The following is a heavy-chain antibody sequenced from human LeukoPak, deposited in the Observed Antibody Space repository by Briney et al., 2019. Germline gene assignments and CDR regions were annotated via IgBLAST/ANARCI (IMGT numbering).Heavy chain of an antibody. D-gene: IGHD6-19*01. CDR2: INPSGGST. CDR1: GYTFTSYY. J-gene: IGHJ6*02. V-gene: IGHV1-46*01. Sequence: ALVKVSCKASGYTFTSYYMHWVRQAPGQGLEWMGIINPSGGSTSYAQKFQGRVTMTRDTSTSTVYMELCSLRSEDTAVYYCARDRVERQWLVIAFYYYYGMDVWGQGTTVTVSS. CDR3: ARDRVERQWLVIAFYYYYGMDV.